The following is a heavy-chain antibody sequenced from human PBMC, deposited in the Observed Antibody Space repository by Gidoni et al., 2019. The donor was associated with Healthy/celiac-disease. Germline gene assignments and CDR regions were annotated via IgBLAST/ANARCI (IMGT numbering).Heavy chain of an antibody. CDR1: GGSISGYY. Sequence: QVQLQQWGAGLLKPSETLSLTCAVYGGSISGYYWSWIRQPPGKGLEWIGEINHSGSTNYNPSLKSRVTISVDTSKNQFSLKLSSVTAADTAVYYCASPGIAAAGNPEYFQHWGQGTLVTVSS. CDR3: ASPGIAAAGNPEYFQH. J-gene: IGHJ1*01. D-gene: IGHD6-13*01. CDR2: INHSGST. V-gene: IGHV4-34*01.